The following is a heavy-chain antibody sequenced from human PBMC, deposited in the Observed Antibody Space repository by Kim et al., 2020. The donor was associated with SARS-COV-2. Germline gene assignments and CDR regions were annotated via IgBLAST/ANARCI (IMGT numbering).Heavy chain of an antibody. Sequence: GGSLRLSCAASGFTFSSYGMHWVRQAPGKGLEWVAVISYDGSNKYYADSVKGRFTISRDNSKNTLYLQMNSLRAEDTAVYYCAKSGSSGYWDDYFDYWGQGTLVTVSS. V-gene: IGHV3-30*18. J-gene: IGHJ4*02. CDR2: ISYDGSNK. D-gene: IGHD3-22*01. CDR3: AKSGSSGYWDDYFDY. CDR1: GFTFSSYG.